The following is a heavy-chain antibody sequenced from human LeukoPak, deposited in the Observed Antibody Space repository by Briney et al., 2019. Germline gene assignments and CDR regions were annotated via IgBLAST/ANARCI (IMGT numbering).Heavy chain of an antibody. J-gene: IGHJ4*02. CDR3: ARAPDWGAFDY. V-gene: IGHV1-2*02. CDR1: GYTFTSYY. Sequence: ASVKVSCKASGYTFTSYYMHWVQQAPGQGLEWMGWINPNSGGTNYAQKFQGRVTMTRDTSISTAYMELSRLRSDDTAVYYCARAPDWGAFDYWGQGTLVTVSS. CDR2: INPNSGGT. D-gene: IGHD7-27*01.